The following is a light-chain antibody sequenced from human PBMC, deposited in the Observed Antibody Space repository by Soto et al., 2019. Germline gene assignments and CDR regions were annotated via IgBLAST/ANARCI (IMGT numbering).Light chain of an antibody. CDR1: SSDIGGYNS. CDR2: EVN. V-gene: IGLV2-8*01. Sequence: QSALTQPPSASGSPGQSVTISCTGTSSDIGGYNSVSWYQQHPGKAPRLMIYEVNKRPSGVPDRFSGSKSGYTASLTVSGLXTEDEAFYYCSSSAGIYHYLVFGGGTQLTVL. J-gene: IGLJ3*02. CDR3: SSSAGIYHYLV.